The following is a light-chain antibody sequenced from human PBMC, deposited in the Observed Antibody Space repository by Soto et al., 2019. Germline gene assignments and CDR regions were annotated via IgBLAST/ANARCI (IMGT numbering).Light chain of an antibody. CDR3: QQYNSYSGA. CDR1: HNDDNY. Sequence: PSPYSLSDSVGHTVTLTYLSSHNDDNYLNWYQQKPGKAPKLLIYAASSLQCGVPSRFSGSGSGTDFTLTISSLQAEDVATYYCQQYNSYSGAFGQGTKVDIK. V-gene: IGKV1-39*01. CDR2: AAS. J-gene: IGKJ1*01.